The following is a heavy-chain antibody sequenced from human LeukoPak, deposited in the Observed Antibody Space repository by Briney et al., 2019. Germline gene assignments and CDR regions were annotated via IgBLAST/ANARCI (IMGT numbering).Heavy chain of an antibody. J-gene: IGHJ4*02. V-gene: IGHV3-33*08. D-gene: IGHD4-17*01. Sequence: PGRSLRLSCAASGFTFSSYGMHWVRQAPGKGLEWVAVIWYDGSNKYYADSVKGRFTISRDNSKNTLYLQMNSLRAEDTAVYYCARIGDYVKVFDYWGQGTLVTVSS. CDR2: IWYDGSNK. CDR1: GFTFSSYG. CDR3: ARIGDYVKVFDY.